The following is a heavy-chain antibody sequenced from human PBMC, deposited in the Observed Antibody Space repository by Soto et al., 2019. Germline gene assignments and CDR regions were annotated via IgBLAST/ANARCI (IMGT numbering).Heavy chain of an antibody. CDR1: GYTFTSYD. CDR3: ARGRGSGWTVTTLDS. CDR2: MNPNSGNT. D-gene: IGHD6-19*01. J-gene: IGHJ4*02. Sequence: GASVKVSCKASGYTFTSYDINWVRQATGQGLEWMGWMNPNSGNTGHAQKFQGRVTMTRHTSISTAYMELTSLMSEDTAVYYCARGRGSGWTVTTLDSWGQGTQVTVSS. V-gene: IGHV1-8*01.